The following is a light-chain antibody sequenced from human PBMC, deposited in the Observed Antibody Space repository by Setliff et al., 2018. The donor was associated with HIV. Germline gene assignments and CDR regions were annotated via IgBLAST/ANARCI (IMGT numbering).Light chain of an antibody. CDR2: DDN. CDR3: QVWDSSRELV. J-gene: IGLJ2*01. CDR1: NIGSNS. Sequence: SYELTQAPSVSVAPGKTARITCGGNNIGSNSVHWYQQKPGQAPVLVVYDDNDRPSGIPARFSGSNSGNTATLTLSRVEAGDEADYYCQVWDSSRELVFGGGTKATVL. V-gene: IGLV3-21*03.